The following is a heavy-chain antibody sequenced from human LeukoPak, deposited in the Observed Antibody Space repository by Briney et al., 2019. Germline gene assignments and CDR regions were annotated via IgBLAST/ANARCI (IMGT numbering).Heavy chain of an antibody. Sequence: GGSLRLSCAASGFTFSNYNMNWVRQAPGKGLEWVSYISSSSSTIYYADSVKGRFTISRDNAKNSLYPQMNSLRAEDTAVYYCARDFLGIPNLGADAFDIWGQGTMVTVSS. CDR2: ISSSSSTI. V-gene: IGHV3-48*04. CDR1: GFTFSNYN. D-gene: IGHD7-27*01. J-gene: IGHJ3*02. CDR3: ARDFLGIPNLGADAFDI.